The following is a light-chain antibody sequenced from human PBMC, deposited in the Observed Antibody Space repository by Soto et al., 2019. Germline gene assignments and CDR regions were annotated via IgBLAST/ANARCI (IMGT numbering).Light chain of an antibody. J-gene: IGKJ1*01. V-gene: IGKV1-5*03. CDR3: QQYNSYSLT. Sequence: DIQMTQSPSTLSASVGDRVTITCRASQSISSWLAWYQQKPGKAPKLLIYKASSLESGVPSRFSSSGSGTEFTLTISSLQPDDFATYYCQQYNSYSLTFGQGTKVDIK. CDR2: KAS. CDR1: QSISSW.